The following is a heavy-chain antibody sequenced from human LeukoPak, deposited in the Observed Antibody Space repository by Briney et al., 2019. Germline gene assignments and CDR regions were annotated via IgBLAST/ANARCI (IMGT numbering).Heavy chain of an antibody. CDR3: ARDLLPSYAYYYDSSRNWFDP. D-gene: IGHD3-22*01. CDR2: ISAYNGNT. CDR1: GYTFTSYG. V-gene: IGHV1-18*01. J-gene: IGHJ5*02. Sequence: ASVKVSCKASGYTFTSYGISWVRQAPGQGLEWMGWISAYNGNTNYAQTLQGRVTMTTDTSTSTAHMELRSLRSDDTAVYYCARDLLPSYAYYYDSSRNWFDPWGQGTLVTVSS.